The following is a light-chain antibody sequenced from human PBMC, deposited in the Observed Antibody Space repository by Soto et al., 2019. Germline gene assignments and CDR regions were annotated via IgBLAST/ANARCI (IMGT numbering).Light chain of an antibody. J-gene: IGLJ2*01. CDR3: ETWDSNTRV. V-gene: IGLV4-60*02. CDR1: SGHSSYI. Sequence: QSVLTQSSSASASLGSSVKLTCTLSSGHSSYIIAWHHQQPGKAPRYLMKLEGSGSYNKGSGVPDRFSGSSSGADRYLTISSRQFEDEANYYCETWDSNTRVFGGGTKLTVL. CDR2: LEGSGSY.